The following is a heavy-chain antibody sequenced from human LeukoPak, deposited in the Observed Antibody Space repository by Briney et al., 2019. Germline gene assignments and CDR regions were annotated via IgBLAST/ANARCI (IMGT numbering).Heavy chain of an antibody. D-gene: IGHD4-23*01. CDR2: IYRDGST. Sequence: GGSLRLSCAASGFSVSTNYMNWVRQAPGKGLEWVSVIYRDGSTYYADSVKGRFTISRDNSKNTLYLQMNSLRAEDTAVYYCARDVTTVGFDYWGQGTLVTVSS. CDR3: ARDVTTVGFDY. J-gene: IGHJ4*02. V-gene: IGHV3-53*01. CDR1: GFSVSTNY.